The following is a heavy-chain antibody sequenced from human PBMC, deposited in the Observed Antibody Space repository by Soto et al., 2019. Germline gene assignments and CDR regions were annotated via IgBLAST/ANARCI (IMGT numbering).Heavy chain of an antibody. Sequence: GASVKVSCKASGYTFTGYYMHWVRQALGQGLEWMGWINPNSGGTNYAQKFQGWVTMTRDTSISTAYMELSRLRSDDTAVYYCARVGPRIYGDYQNWFDPWGQGTLVTVSS. CDR3: ARVGPRIYGDYQNWFDP. D-gene: IGHD4-17*01. CDR2: INPNSGGT. CDR1: GYTFTGYY. V-gene: IGHV1-2*04. J-gene: IGHJ5*02.